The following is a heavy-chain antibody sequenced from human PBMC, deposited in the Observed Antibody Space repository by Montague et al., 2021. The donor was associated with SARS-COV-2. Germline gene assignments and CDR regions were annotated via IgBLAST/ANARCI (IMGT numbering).Heavy chain of an antibody. D-gene: IGHD3-3*01. CDR1: GVSITSDIYF. J-gene: IGHJ5*02. CDR2: VYPLATN. Sequence: TLSLTCAVSGVSITSDIYFWHWFRQPAGKGLEWIGRVYPLATNNYNPCLRSRLTLAFDTSKNQISLNLTSVTAADAAVYYCASYDFWSGYTDDLWGPGIRVTVSS. CDR3: ASYDFWSGYTDDL. V-gene: IGHV4-61*02.